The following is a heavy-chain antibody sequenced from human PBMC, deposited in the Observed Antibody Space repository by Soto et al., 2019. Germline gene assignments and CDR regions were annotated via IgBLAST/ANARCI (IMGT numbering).Heavy chain of an antibody. D-gene: IGHD3-3*01. Sequence: QVHLVESGGGLVKPGGSLRLSCTASGFTFSDYSMGWIRQAPGKGLEWVSHITSSGRTIYYADSVKGRFTISRDNAKNSLYLQMNSLTAEDTAVYFCARAPGDFWSDYFYVDVWGKGTTVTVSS. CDR2: ITSSGRTI. CDR1: GFTFSDYS. J-gene: IGHJ6*03. V-gene: IGHV3-11*01. CDR3: ARAPGDFWSDYFYVDV.